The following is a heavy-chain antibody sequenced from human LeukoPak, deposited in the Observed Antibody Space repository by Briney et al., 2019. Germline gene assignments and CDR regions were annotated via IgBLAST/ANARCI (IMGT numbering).Heavy chain of an antibody. J-gene: IGHJ4*02. CDR2: ISPSGGIT. D-gene: IGHD2-15*01. V-gene: IGHV3-23*01. CDR1: GFTFSSHG. CDR3: ARDRGYCSGGSCYSFPY. Sequence: KPGGSLRLSCAASGFTFSSHGMTWVRQAPGKGLEWVSGISPSGGITYYTDSVKGRFTISRDNSKNTLYLQMNSLRAEDTAVYYCARDRGYCSGGSCYSFPYWGQGTLVTVSS.